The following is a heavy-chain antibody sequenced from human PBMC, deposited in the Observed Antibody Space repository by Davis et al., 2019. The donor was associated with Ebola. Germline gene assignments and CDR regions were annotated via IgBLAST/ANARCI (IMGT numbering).Heavy chain of an antibody. CDR3: ARGPNYYDFWSGYYAHYYYYGMDV. Sequence: SETLSLTCTVSGGSISSYYWSWVRQPPGKGLEWIGEIYHSGSTNYNPSLKSRVTISVDKSKNQFSLKLSSVTAADTAVYYCARGPNYYDFWSGYYAHYYYYGMDVWGQGTTVTVSS. CDR2: IYHSGST. D-gene: IGHD3-3*01. CDR1: GGSISSYY. J-gene: IGHJ6*02. V-gene: IGHV4-4*02.